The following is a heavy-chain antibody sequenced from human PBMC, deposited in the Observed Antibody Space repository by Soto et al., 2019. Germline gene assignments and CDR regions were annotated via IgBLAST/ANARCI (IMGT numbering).Heavy chain of an antibody. D-gene: IGHD6-19*01. CDR1: GFTFSSYW. V-gene: IGHV3-7*01. CDR3: AREIGSSGWYFLAANPGENYFDY. CDR2: IKQDGSEK. J-gene: IGHJ4*02. Sequence: EVQLVESGGGLVQPGGSLRLSCAASGFTFSSYWMSWVRQAPGKGLEWVANIKQDGSEKYYVDSVKGRFTISRDNAKNSLYLQMNSLRAEDTAVYYCAREIGSSGWYFLAANPGENYFDYWGQGTLVTVSS.